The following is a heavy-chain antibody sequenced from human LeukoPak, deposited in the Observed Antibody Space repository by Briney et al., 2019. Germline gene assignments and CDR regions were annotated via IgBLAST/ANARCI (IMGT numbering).Heavy chain of an antibody. D-gene: IGHD2-15*01. Sequence: GGSLRLSCAASGFTFSSHAMSWVRQAPGKGLEWVSGISGSGGTTYYADSVKGRFTISGDNSKNTLHLQMNSLRAEDTAVYYCAKPFDVVVVVAAAGASGFDYWGQGTLVTVSS. V-gene: IGHV3-23*01. CDR1: GFTFSSHA. J-gene: IGHJ4*02. CDR2: ISGSGGTT. CDR3: AKPFDVVVVVAAAGASGFDY.